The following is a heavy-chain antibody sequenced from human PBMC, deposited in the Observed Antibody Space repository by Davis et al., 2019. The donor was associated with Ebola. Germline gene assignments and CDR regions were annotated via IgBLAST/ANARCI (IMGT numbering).Heavy chain of an antibody. Sequence: ASVKVSCKASGFTFTDYYLHWVRQAPGQGLEWMGIINPSGGSTSYAQKFQGRVTMTRDTSTSIVYMELSSLTSEDTAVYYCARADFGDYVGTEWFDPWGQGTLVTVSS. CDR1: GFTFTDYY. CDR2: INPSGGST. V-gene: IGHV1-46*01. J-gene: IGHJ5*02. D-gene: IGHD4-17*01. CDR3: ARADFGDYVGTEWFDP.